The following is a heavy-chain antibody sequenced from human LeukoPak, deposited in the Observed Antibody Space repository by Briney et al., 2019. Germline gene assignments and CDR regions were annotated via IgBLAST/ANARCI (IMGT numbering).Heavy chain of an antibody. CDR2: ISPSGGST. CDR3: ARDHTIHKSTTMGDY. J-gene: IGHJ4*02. Sequence: RASVKVSCKASGYTFTSYYMHWVRQAPGQGLEWMGIISPSGGSTSYAQKFQGRVTMTRDTSTSTVHMELSSLRSEDTAVYYCARDHTIHKSTTMGDYWGQGTLVTVSS. CDR1: GYTFTSYY. V-gene: IGHV1-46*01. D-gene: IGHD4-23*01.